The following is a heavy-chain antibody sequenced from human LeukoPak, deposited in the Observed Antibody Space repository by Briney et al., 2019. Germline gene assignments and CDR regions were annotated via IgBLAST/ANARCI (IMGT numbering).Heavy chain of an antibody. V-gene: IGHV2-5*01. J-gene: IGHJ4*02. CDR1: GFSLSTSGVA. Sequence: SGPTLVNPTQTLTLTCTFSGFSLSTSGVAVGWIRQPPVEALETLAINYWNDDKRYSPSLKSRLTITKDTSKYRVVLTMTNMDPVDTATYYCAHSLYDSSGYYYFDYWGQGTLVTVSS. CDR3: AHSLYDSSGYYYFDY. CDR2: NYWNDDK. D-gene: IGHD3-22*01.